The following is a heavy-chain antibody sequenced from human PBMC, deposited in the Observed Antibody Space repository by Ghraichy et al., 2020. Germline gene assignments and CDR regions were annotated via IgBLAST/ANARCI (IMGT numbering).Heavy chain of an antibody. CDR3: ARGGIAARPAIFKYYYYYMDV. CDR1: GGSFSGYY. V-gene: IGHV4-34*01. CDR2: INHSGST. J-gene: IGHJ6*03. D-gene: IGHD6-6*01. Sequence: SETLSLTCAVYGGSFSGYYWSWIRQPPGKGLEWIGEINHSGSTNYNPSLKSRVTISVDTSKNQFSLKLSSVTAADTAVYYCARGGIAARPAIFKYYYYYMDVWGKGTTVTVSS.